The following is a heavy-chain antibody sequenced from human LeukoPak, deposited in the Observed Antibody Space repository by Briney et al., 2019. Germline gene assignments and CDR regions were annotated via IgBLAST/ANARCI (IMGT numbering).Heavy chain of an antibody. D-gene: IGHD4-23*01. CDR2: ISWNSGSI. CDR3: AKDRYGGNSGYFQH. CDR1: GFTFDDYA. V-gene: IGHV3-9*01. J-gene: IGHJ1*01. Sequence: PGGSLRLSCAASGFTFDDYAMHWVQQAPGKGLEWVSGISWNSGSIGYADSVKGRFTISRDNAKNSLYLQMNSLRAEDTALYYCAKDRYGGNSGYFQHWGQGTLVTVSS.